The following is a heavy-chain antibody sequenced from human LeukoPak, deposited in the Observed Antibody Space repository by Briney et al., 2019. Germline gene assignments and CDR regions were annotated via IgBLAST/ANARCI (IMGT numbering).Heavy chain of an antibody. CDR2: IRSTANSYAT. V-gene: IGHV3-73*01. J-gene: IGHJ3*02. CDR1: GFTFSDSA. D-gene: IGHD5-18*01. Sequence: PGGSLRLSCAASGFTFSDSALHWVRQASGKGLEWVDRIRSTANSYATAYDVSVKGRFTISRDDSKDTASLQMDNLETEDTAVYYCTVGGYRYGLDAFDIWGQGTMVTVSS. CDR3: TVGGYRYGLDAFDI.